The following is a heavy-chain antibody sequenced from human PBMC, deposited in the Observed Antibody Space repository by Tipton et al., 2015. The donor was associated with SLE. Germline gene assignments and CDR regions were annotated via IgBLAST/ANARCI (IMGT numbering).Heavy chain of an antibody. Sequence: SSGSYYWNWIRQPAGKGLEWVANIKHDGSDTFYVDSVKGRFTISRDNAKNSLHLQMNSLRAEDTALYYCAKLGYSRGCLYFHHWGQGTLVTVSS. J-gene: IGHJ1*01. CDR1: SSGSYY. V-gene: IGHV3-7*01. CDR3: AKLGYSRGCLYFHH. CDR2: IKHDGSDT. D-gene: IGHD6-19*01.